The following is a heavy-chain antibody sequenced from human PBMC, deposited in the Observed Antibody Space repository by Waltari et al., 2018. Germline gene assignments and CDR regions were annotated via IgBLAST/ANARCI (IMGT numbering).Heavy chain of an antibody. V-gene: IGHV4-34*01. CDR3: ARVPSIAAAGIIDY. CDR1: GGSFSGYY. J-gene: IGHJ4*02. CDR2: INHSGST. D-gene: IGHD6-13*01. Sequence: QVQLQQWGAGLLKPSETLSLTCAVYGGSFSGYYWSWIRQPPGKGLEWIGEINHSGSTNYNPSLKSRVTISVDTSKNEFSLKPSSVTAADTAVYYCARVPSIAAAGIIDYWGQGTLVTVSS.